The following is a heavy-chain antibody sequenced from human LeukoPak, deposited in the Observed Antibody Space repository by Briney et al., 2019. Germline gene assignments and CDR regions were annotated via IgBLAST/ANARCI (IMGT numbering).Heavy chain of an antibody. CDR3: ASDSGSYWSFDY. V-gene: IGHV3-74*01. J-gene: IGHJ4*02. CDR2: INSDGSST. D-gene: IGHD1-26*01. CDR1: GLTFSSYW. Sequence: PGGSLRLSCAASGLTFSSYWMHWVRQAPGKGLVWVSRINSDGSSTSYADSVKGRFTISRDNAKNTLYLQMNSLRAEDTAVYYCASDSGSYWSFDYWGQGTLVTVSS.